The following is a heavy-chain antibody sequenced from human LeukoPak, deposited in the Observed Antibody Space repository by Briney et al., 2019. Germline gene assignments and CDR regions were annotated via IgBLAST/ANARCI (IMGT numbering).Heavy chain of an antibody. V-gene: IGHV1-2*06. CDR1: GYTFTGYY. CDR3: ARGIVVVPAEGYGMDG. J-gene: IGHJ6*02. Sequence: ASVKVSCKASGYTFTGYYMHWVRQAPGQGLEWMGRINPNSGGTNYAQKFQGRVTMTRDTSISTAYMELSRLRSDDTAVYYCARGIVVVPAEGYGMDGWGQGTTVTVSS. CDR2: INPNSGGT. D-gene: IGHD2-2*01.